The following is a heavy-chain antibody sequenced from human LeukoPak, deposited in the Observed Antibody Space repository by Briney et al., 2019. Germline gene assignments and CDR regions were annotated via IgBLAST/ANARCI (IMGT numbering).Heavy chain of an antibody. CDR3: AHTADSGYDRTGDYDWFDP. D-gene: IGHD5-12*01. V-gene: IGHV2-5*02. Sequence: SGPTLMKPTQTLTLTCTFSGFSLSTSGVGVGWIRQPPGKALEWLALTYWDDDKRYSPSLKSRLTITKDTSKNQVVLTMTNMDPVDTATYYCAHTADSGYDRTGDYDWFDPWGQGTLVTVSS. CDR1: GFSLSTSGVG. J-gene: IGHJ5*02. CDR2: TYWDDDK.